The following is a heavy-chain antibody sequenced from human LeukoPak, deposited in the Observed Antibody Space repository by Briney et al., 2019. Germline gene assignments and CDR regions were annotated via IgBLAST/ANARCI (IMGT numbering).Heavy chain of an antibody. CDR1: GFTFSSYE. Sequence: GGSLRLSCAASGFTFSSYEMNWVRQAPGKGLEWVSYISGSGSTIYYADSVKGRFTISRDNAKNSLYLQMNSLRAEDTAVYYCARVLLEGAFDIWGQGTMVTVSS. D-gene: IGHD1-1*01. CDR3: ARVLLEGAFDI. CDR2: ISGSGSTI. V-gene: IGHV3-48*03. J-gene: IGHJ3*02.